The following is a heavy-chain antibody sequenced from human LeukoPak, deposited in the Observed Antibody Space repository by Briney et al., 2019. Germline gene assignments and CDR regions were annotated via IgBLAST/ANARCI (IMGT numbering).Heavy chain of an antibody. J-gene: IGHJ6*04. V-gene: IGHV3-30*03. CDR2: ISYDGSSK. CDR1: GFTFVSYG. CDR3: ARMFVSYAMDV. D-gene: IGHD3-10*02. Sequence: GGSLRLSCAASGFTFVSYGMHWVRQAPGKGLEWVALISYDGSSKYYADSVKGRFTISRDNSKSTLNLQMNSLRAGDTAVYYCARMFVSYAMDVWGEGTTVTVSS.